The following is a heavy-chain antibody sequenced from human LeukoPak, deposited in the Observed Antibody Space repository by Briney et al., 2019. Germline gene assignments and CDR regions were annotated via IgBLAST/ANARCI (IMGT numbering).Heavy chain of an antibody. CDR1: GGSIRSYN. CDR3: ARRGDFGKSFDY. D-gene: IGHD3-3*01. J-gene: IGHJ4*02. Sequence: SETLSLTCTVSGGSIRSYNWHWIRQPAGKGLEWIGRIYTSGSTNYNPSLKSRVTISVDTSKNQFPLKLSSVTAADTAVYYCARRGDFGKSFDYWGQGTLVTVSS. V-gene: IGHV4-4*07. CDR2: IYTSGST.